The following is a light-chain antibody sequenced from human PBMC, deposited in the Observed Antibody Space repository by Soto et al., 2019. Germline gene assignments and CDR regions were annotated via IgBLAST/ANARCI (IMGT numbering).Light chain of an antibody. V-gene: IGLV2-14*01. CDR2: EVS. J-gene: IGLJ3*02. Sequence: QAVVTQPASVSGSPGQSITMSCTGTSSDIGGYNYVSWYQQHPGKAPKLLIYEVSNRPSGVSNRFSGSKSGNTASLTISGLQAEDEADYYCSSYTSSSPWVFGGGTKLTVL. CDR1: SSDIGGYNY. CDR3: SSYTSSSPWV.